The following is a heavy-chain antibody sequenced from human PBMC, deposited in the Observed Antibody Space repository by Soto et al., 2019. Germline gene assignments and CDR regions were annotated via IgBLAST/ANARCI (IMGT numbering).Heavy chain of an antibody. V-gene: IGHV3-30*18. Sequence: GGSLRLSCAVSGFTFIRSWRIRVRQAPGKGLEWVAVISYDGSNKYYADSVKGRFTISRDNSKNTLYLQMNSLRAEDTAVYYCAKRGGYDFWDYYYGMDVWGQGTTVTVSS. CDR2: ISYDGSNK. CDR3: AKRGGYDFWDYYYGMDV. D-gene: IGHD3-3*01. J-gene: IGHJ6*02. CDR1: GFTFIRSW.